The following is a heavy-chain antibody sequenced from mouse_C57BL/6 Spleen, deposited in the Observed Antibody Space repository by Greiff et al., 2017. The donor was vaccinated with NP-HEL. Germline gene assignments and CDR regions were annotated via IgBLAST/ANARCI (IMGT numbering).Heavy chain of an antibody. J-gene: IGHJ2*01. Sequence: QVQLQQSGPELVKPGASVKISCKASGYAFSSSWMNWVKQRPGKGLEWIGRIYPGDGDTNYNGKFKGKATLTADKSSSTAYMQLSSLTSEDSAVYFCARSWGFDYWGQGTTLTVSS. CDR3: ARSWGFDY. CDR2: IYPGDGDT. D-gene: IGHD4-1*01. CDR1: GYAFSSSW. V-gene: IGHV1-82*01.